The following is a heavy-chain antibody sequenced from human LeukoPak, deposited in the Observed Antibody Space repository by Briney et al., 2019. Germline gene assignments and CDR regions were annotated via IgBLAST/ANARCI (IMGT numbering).Heavy chain of an antibody. J-gene: IGHJ4*02. CDR2: IYTSGNT. V-gene: IGHV4-4*07. CDR3: AREAGSERYFDS. Sequence: SETLSLTCTVSGGSISSYFWSWIRQPAGKGLEWIGRIYTSGNTNYNPTLQSRVTMSIDTSKNQFSLNVTSVTAADTAVYYCAREAGSERYFDSWGQGTLVTVSS. CDR1: GGSISSYF.